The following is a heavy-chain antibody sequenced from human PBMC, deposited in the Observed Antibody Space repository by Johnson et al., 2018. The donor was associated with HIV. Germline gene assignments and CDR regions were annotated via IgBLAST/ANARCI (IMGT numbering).Heavy chain of an antibody. Sequence: QVQLVESGGGLVQPGGSLRLSCAASGFTFSSYWMHWVRQAPGKGLEWVAVIWYDGSNKYYVDSVKGRFTISRDNAKNSLYLQMNSLRAEDTAVYYCARYAVETAMARTRDDAFDSWGQGTMVTVSS. D-gene: IGHD5-18*01. V-gene: IGHV3-33*08. J-gene: IGHJ3*02. CDR3: ARYAVETAMARTRDDAFDS. CDR2: IWYDGSNK. CDR1: GFTFSSYW.